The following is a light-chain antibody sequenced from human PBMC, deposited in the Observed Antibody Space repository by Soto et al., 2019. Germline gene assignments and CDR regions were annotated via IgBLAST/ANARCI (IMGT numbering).Light chain of an antibody. CDR1: QGIGVY. V-gene: IGKV1-27*01. CDR2: AAS. CDR3: QTYNNSPPT. J-gene: IGKJ4*01. Sequence: DIQMTQSPSSLSASLGDRVTITCRASQGIGVYLAWFQQKPGQVPKLLIYAASTLQSGVPSRFSGSGSGTDFTLTITSLQPDDVATYYGQTYNNSPPTFGGGTKVEIK.